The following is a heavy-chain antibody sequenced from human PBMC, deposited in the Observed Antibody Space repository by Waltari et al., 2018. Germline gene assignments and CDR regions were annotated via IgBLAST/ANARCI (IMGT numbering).Heavy chain of an antibody. Sequence: QIQLVQSGPEVKKPGVSVTVSCQTYGYTFTHFGICWVRQAPGPGLEWMGWINTGNANANSVLRLQDRLILTRDTSTNTVYMELRSLTYDDTAVYFCVRGEFDFWSGYYTMGDVDYWGQGTLVTVSS. V-gene: IGHV1-18*04. CDR2: INTGNANA. D-gene: IGHD3-3*01. CDR3: VRGEFDFWSGYYTMGDVDY. J-gene: IGHJ4*02. CDR1: GYTFTHFG.